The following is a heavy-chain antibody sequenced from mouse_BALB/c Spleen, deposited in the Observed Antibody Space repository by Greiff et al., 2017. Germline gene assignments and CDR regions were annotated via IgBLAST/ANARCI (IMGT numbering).Heavy chain of an antibody. J-gene: IGHJ3*01. V-gene: IGHV5-4*02. CDR3: ARGGSYGFAY. CDR2: ISDGGSYT. Sequence: EVQLVESGGGLVKPGGSLKLSCAASGFTFSDYYMYWVRQTPEKRLEWVATISDGGSYTYYPDSVKGRFTISRDNAKNNLYLQMSSLKSEDTAMYYCARGGSYGFAYWGQGTLVTVSA. D-gene: IGHD1-1*02. CDR1: GFTFSDYY.